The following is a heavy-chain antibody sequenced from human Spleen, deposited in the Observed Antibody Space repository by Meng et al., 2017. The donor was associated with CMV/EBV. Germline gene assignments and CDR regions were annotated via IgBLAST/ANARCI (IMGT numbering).Heavy chain of an antibody. J-gene: IGHJ4*02. CDR2: ISESGSTR. CDR3: ARRAGLFDY. Sequence: LSLTCTVSGSSISSGYYWSWIRQPPGKGLEWISYISESGSTRQYADSVKGRFTISRDNAKNSLYLQMNSLRAEDTAVYYCARRAGLFDYWGQGTLVTVSS. V-gene: IGHV3-11*04. CDR1: GSSISSGYY.